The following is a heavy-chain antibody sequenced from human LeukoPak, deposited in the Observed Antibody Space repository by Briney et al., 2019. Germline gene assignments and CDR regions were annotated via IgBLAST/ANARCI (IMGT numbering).Heavy chain of an antibody. J-gene: IGHJ3*02. CDR2: IYYSGST. CDR1: GGSISSYY. D-gene: IGHD3-22*01. Sequence: PSETLSLTCTVSGGSISSYYWSLIRQPPGKGLEWIGYIYYSGSTNYNPSLKSRVTISVDTSKNQFSLKLSSVTAADTAVYYCARDLNYDTSVRAFDIWGQGTMVTVSS. CDR3: ARDLNYDTSVRAFDI. V-gene: IGHV4-59*01.